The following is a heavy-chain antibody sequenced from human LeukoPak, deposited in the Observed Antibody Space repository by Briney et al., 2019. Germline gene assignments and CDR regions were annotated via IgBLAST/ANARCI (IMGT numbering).Heavy chain of an antibody. D-gene: IGHD3-10*01. Sequence: ASVKVSCKASGYTLGNNGISWVRQAPGQGLEGMGGTDVYNGNTNYARKLHRKGTMTTDTSTSKDHIEVRSLRSDATDVYYCARVASIQLWFGEFDIWGQGTMVTVSS. CDR1: GYTLGNNG. CDR2: TDVYNGNT. J-gene: IGHJ3*02. CDR3: ARVASIQLWFGEFDI. V-gene: IGHV1-18*04.